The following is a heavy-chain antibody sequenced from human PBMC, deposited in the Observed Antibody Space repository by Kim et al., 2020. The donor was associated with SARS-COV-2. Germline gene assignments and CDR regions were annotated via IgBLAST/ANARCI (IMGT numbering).Heavy chain of an antibody. J-gene: IGHJ4*02. V-gene: IGHV3-7*01. Sequence: YVDSVKGRFTISRVNVKNSRYLQMNSLRAEDTALYYCARAPRGYDSSPFYWGQGTLVSVSS. D-gene: IGHD5-12*01. CDR3: ARAPRGYDSSPFY.